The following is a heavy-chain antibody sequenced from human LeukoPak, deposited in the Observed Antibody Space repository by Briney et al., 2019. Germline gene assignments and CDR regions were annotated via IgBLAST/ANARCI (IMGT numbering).Heavy chain of an antibody. Sequence: GESLKISCKGSGYSFTSYWIGWVRQMPGKGLEWMGIIYPGDSDTRYSPSFQGQVTISADKSISTAHLQWSSLKASDTAMYYCARAERPYGSGSYVDYWGQGTLVTVSS. CDR1: GYSFTSYW. CDR2: IYPGDSDT. CDR3: ARAERPYGSGSYVDY. V-gene: IGHV5-51*01. D-gene: IGHD3-10*01. J-gene: IGHJ4*02.